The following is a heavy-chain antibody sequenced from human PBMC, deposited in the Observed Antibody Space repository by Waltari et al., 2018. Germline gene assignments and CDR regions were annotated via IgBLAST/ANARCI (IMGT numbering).Heavy chain of an antibody. Sequence: QVQLQESGPGLVKPSETLSLTCTVSGGSISSYYWSWIRQPAGKGLEWIGRIYTSGSTNYNPSLKRRVTMSVDTSKNQFSLKLSSVTAADTAVYYCARGDVVVPAATWYFDLWGRGTLVTVSS. V-gene: IGHV4-4*07. CDR2: IYTSGST. CDR3: ARGDVVVPAATWYFDL. J-gene: IGHJ2*01. D-gene: IGHD2-2*01. CDR1: GGSISSYY.